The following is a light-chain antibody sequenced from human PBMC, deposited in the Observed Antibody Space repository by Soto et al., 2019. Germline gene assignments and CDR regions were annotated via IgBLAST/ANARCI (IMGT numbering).Light chain of an antibody. CDR2: EVF. V-gene: IGLV2-14*01. Sequence: QSALTQPASVSGSPGQSITISCTATSSDVASYNYVSWYQQHPGKAPKLMIFEVFNRPSGISNRFSGSKSGNTASLTISGLQAGDEADYFCSSYTSSSPLYVFGTGTKVTVL. CDR1: SSDVASYNY. J-gene: IGLJ1*01. CDR3: SSYTSSSPLYV.